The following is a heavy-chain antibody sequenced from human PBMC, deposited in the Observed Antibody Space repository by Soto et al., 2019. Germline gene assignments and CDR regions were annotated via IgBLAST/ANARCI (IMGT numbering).Heavy chain of an antibody. Sequence: ASVKVSCKASGYTFTSYYMHWVRQAPGQGLEWMGIINPSGGSTSYAQKFQGRVTMTRDTSTSTVYMGLSSLRSEDTAVYYCARELPGITIFGVVINWFDPLGQGTLVTVSS. V-gene: IGHV1-46*01. D-gene: IGHD3-3*01. CDR1: GYTFTSYY. CDR2: INPSGGST. J-gene: IGHJ5*02. CDR3: ARELPGITIFGVVINWFDP.